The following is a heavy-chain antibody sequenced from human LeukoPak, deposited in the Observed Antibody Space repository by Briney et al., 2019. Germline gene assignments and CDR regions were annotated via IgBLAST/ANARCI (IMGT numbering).Heavy chain of an antibody. V-gene: IGHV1-18*01. Sequence: GASVKVSCKASGYTFTTYGLSWVRQAPGQGLEWMGWISTYNGNTNYAQKFQGRVTMTTDTSTSTAYMELRSLRSDDTAVYYCARDPTEDSWSGFYSYFDFWGQGTLVTVS. CDR1: GYTFTTYG. J-gene: IGHJ4*02. CDR2: ISTYNGNT. D-gene: IGHD3-3*01. CDR3: ARDPTEDSWSGFYSYFDF.